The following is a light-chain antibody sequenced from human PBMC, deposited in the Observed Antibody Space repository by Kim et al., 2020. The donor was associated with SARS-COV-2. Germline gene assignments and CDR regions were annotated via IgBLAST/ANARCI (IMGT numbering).Light chain of an antibody. CDR2: EDT. V-gene: IGLV3-1*01. CDR3: QAWDGTTAV. CDR1: KLGDRY. J-gene: IGLJ3*02. Sequence: SYELTQPPSVSVSPGQAASIPCSGDKLGDRYVCWYQQKAGQSPMLVMYEDTKRPSGIPEGFSGSKSGNTATLTISGAQTMIEADYYCQAWDGTTAVFGGG.